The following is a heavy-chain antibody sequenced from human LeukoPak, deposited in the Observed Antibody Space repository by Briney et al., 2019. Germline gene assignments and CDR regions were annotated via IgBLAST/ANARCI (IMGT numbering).Heavy chain of an antibody. D-gene: IGHD5-18*01. J-gene: IGHJ4*02. CDR1: GYSISSGYY. Sequence: SETLSLTCTVSGYSISSGYYWGWIRQPPGKGLEWIGSIYHSGSIYYNPSLKSRLTMSVDTSKNQFSLKLSSVTAVDTAVYYCARTDSYGYVHDYWGQGTLVTVSS. V-gene: IGHV4-38-2*02. CDR2: IYHSGSI. CDR3: ARTDSYGYVHDY.